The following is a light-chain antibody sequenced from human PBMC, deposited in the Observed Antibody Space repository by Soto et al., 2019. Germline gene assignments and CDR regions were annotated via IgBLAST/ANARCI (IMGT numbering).Light chain of an antibody. CDR3: QSYDSSLSGVV. V-gene: IGLV1-40*01. Sequence: QPVLTQPPSVSGAPGQRVTISCTGSSSNIGAGYDVHWYQQLPGTAPKLLIYGNSNRPSGVPDRFSGSKSGTSASLAITGHQPEDEADYYCQSYDSSLSGVVFGGGTKLTVL. CDR1: SSNIGAGYD. CDR2: GNS. J-gene: IGLJ2*01.